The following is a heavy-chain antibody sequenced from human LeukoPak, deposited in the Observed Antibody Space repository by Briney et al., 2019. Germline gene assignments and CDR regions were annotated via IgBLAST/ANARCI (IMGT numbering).Heavy chain of an antibody. J-gene: IGHJ5*02. D-gene: IGHD6-13*01. Sequence: GASVKVSCKASGYTFTSYDINWVRQATGQGLEWMGWMNPNSGNTGYAQKFQGRVTMTRNTSISTAYMELSSLRSEDTAVYYCAKRRWYSSSGYLSLTYWFDPWGQGTLVTVSS. CDR1: GYTFTSYD. CDR2: MNPNSGNT. CDR3: AKRRWYSSSGYLSLTYWFDP. V-gene: IGHV1-8*01.